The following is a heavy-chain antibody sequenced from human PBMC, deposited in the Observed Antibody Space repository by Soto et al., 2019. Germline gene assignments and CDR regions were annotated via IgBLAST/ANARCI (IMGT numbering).Heavy chain of an antibody. J-gene: IGHJ6*03. CDR2: ISGSGGST. Sequence: GGSLRLSCAASGFTFSSYAMSWVRQAPGKGLEWVSAISGSGGSTYYADSVKGRFTISRDNSKNTLYLQMNSLRAEDTAVYYCAKNVKGTDSYYGSGTPKSYYMDVWGKGTTVTVSS. D-gene: IGHD3-10*01. V-gene: IGHV3-23*01. CDR3: AKNVKGTDSYYGSGTPKSYYMDV. CDR1: GFTFSSYA.